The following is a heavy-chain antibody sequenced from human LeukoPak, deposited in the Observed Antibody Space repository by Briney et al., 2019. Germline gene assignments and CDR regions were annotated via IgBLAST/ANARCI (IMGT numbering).Heavy chain of an antibody. CDR3: ARDRGSGHASDY. V-gene: IGHV4-59*01. CDR2: IYYSGST. CDR1: GGSISSYY. J-gene: IGHJ4*02. Sequence: SETLSLTCTVSGGSISSYYWSWIRQPPGKGLEWIGYIYYSGSTNYNPSLKSRVTISVDTSKNQFSLKLSSVTAADTAVYYCARDRGSGHASDYWGQGTLVTVSS. D-gene: IGHD3-10*01.